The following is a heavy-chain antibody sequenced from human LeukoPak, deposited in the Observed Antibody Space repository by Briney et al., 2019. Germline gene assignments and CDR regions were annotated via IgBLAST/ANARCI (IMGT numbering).Heavy chain of an antibody. Sequence: SETLSLTCTVSGGSISSYYWSWIRQPPGKGLEWIGYIYYSGSTNYNPSLKSRVSISVDTSKNQFSLKLSSVTAADTAVYYCARGVYIAAAQYAYWGQGTLVTVSS. V-gene: IGHV4-59*01. J-gene: IGHJ4*02. CDR1: GGSISSYY. CDR2: IYYSGST. D-gene: IGHD6-13*01. CDR3: ARGVYIAAAQYAY.